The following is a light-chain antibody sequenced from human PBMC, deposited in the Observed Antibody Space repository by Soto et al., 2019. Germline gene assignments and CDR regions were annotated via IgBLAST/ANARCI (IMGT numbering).Light chain of an antibody. CDR2: DAS. Sequence: DIQMTQSPSTLSASVGDRVTITCRASQSISSWLAWYQQKPGKAPKLLIYDASSLESGVPSRFSGSGSGTEFTLTISSLQPDEFETYYCQQTWTFGQGTKVEIK. CDR3: QQTWT. J-gene: IGKJ1*01. CDR1: QSISSW. V-gene: IGKV1-5*01.